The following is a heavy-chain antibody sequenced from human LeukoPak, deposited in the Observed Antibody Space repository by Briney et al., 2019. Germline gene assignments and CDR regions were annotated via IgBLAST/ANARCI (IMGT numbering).Heavy chain of an antibody. D-gene: IGHD3-10*01. CDR2: INHSGST. CDR3: ARSVRRGSGSYYKD. J-gene: IGHJ4*02. CDR1: GGSFSGYY. V-gene: IGHV4-34*01. Sequence: SETLSLTCAVYGGSFSGYYWSWIRQPPGKGLEWIGEINHSGSTNYNPSLKSRVTISVDTSKNQFSLKLSSVTAAVTAVYYCARSVRRGSGSYYKDWGQGTLVTVSS.